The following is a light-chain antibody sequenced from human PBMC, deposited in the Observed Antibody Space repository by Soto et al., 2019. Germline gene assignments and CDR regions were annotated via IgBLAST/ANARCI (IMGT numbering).Light chain of an antibody. CDR1: SSDVGSYNL. CDR3: CSYAGSIWV. V-gene: IGLV2-23*01. J-gene: IGLJ3*02. Sequence: SVLPQPASVSGSPGQSITISCTGTSSDVGSYNLVSWYQQHPGKAPKLMIYEGSKRPSGVSNRFSGSKSGNTASLTISGLQAEDEADYYCCSYAGSIWVFGGGTKVTVL. CDR2: EGS.